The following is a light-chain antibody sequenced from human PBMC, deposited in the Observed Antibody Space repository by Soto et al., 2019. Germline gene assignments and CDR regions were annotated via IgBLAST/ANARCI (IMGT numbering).Light chain of an antibody. CDR2: AAS. Sequence: DIQMTQYPSSLSASVGDRVTITCRASQGSSNYLAWYQQKPGKVPKLLIYAASTLQSGVPSRFSGSGSGTDFTLTISSLQSEEFAVYYCQQYDKWPTWTFGQGTKVDIK. V-gene: IGKV1-27*01. CDR1: QGSSNY. CDR3: QQYDKWPTWT. J-gene: IGKJ1*01.